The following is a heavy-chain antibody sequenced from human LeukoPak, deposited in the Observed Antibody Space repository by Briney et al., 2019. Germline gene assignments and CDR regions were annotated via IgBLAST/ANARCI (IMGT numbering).Heavy chain of an antibody. D-gene: IGHD3-9*01. CDR2: ISAYNGNT. CDR3: ARPQYYDILTGYQGGLFDY. J-gene: IGHJ4*02. Sequence: ASVKVSCKASGYTFTSYGISWVRQAPGQGLEWMGWISAYNGNTNYAQKLQGRVTMTTDTSTSTAYMELRSLRSDDTAVYYCARPQYYDILTGYQGGLFDYWGQGTLVTVSS. V-gene: IGHV1-18*01. CDR1: GYTFTSYG.